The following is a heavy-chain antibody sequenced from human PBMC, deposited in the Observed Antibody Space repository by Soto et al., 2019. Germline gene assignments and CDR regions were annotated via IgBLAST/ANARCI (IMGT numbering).Heavy chain of an antibody. Sequence: QVQLVQSGAEVKKPGSSVKVSCKASGGTFSSYTISWVRQAPGQGLEWMGRIIPILGIANYAQKFQGRVTITADKSTSTAYMELSSLRSEDTDVYYCARDPTNRIVGATPFDYWGQGTLVTVSS. V-gene: IGHV1-69*02. J-gene: IGHJ4*02. CDR2: IIPILGIA. CDR3: ARDPTNRIVGATPFDY. D-gene: IGHD1-26*01. CDR1: GGTFSSYT.